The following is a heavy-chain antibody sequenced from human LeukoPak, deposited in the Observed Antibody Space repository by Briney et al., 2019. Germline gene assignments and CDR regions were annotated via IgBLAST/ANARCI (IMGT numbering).Heavy chain of an antibody. Sequence: KPSETLSLTCTVSGGSMSNYYWSWIRQPPGRGLEWIGYIYSTGGTEYSPSLKSRVTISVDTSKKQFSLKLTSVTAADTALYFCAREYNYASPNGFDIWGHGTMVTVSS. J-gene: IGHJ3*02. V-gene: IGHV4-59*01. D-gene: IGHD1-1*01. CDR3: AREYNYASPNGFDI. CDR1: GGSMSNYY. CDR2: IYSTGGT.